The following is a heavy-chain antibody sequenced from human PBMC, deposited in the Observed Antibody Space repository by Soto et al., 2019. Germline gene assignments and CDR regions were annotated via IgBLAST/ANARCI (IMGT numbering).Heavy chain of an antibody. J-gene: IGHJ6*02. Sequence: SVKVPRKDSGGTFSSHAISWVRQAPGQGLEWVGGIIPIFGTANYAQKFQGRVTINADESTRTAYMELSSLRYEDTAVYYCARIKAAANYYGMDVWGQGTTVTVSS. CDR3: ARIKAAANYYGMDV. V-gene: IGHV1-69*13. CDR2: IIPIFGTA. CDR1: GGTFSSHA. D-gene: IGHD2-15*01.